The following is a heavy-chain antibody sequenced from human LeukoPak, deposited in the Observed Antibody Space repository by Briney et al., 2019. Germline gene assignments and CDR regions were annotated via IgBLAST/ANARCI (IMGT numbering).Heavy chain of an antibody. Sequence: SVKVSCKASGGTFSSYAISWVRQAPGQGLEWMGGIIPIFGTANYAQKFQGRVTMTRNTSISTAYMELSSLRSEDTAVYYCARGLRRAIEFIYWGQGTLVTVSS. CDR3: ARGLRRAIEFIY. V-gene: IGHV1-69*05. J-gene: IGHJ4*02. CDR1: GGTFSSYA. CDR2: IIPIFGTA. D-gene: IGHD3-16*02.